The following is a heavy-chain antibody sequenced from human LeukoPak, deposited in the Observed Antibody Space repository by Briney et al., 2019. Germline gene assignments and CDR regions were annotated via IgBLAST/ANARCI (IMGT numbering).Heavy chain of an antibody. CDR2: ISSSGSTI. CDR1: GFTFSSYS. D-gene: IGHD6-13*01. J-gene: IGHJ4*02. Sequence: GGSLRLSCAASGFTFSSYSMNWVRQAPGKGLEWVSYISSSGSTIYYADSVKGRFTISRDNSKNTLYLQMNSLRAEDTAVYYCARRKYSSSAWYFDYWGQGTLVTVSS. V-gene: IGHV3-48*01. CDR3: ARRKYSSSAWYFDY.